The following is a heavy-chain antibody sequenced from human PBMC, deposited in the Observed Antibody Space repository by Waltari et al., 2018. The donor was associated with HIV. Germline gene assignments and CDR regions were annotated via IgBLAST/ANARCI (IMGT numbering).Heavy chain of an antibody. Sequence: EVQLVESGGGLVKPGGSLSLSCAASGFTFSRYSMNWVRQAPGKGLEWVSSISSSSSYIYYADSVKGRFTISRDNAKNSLYLQMNSLRAEDTAVYYCARDGSGGGEYFDYWGQGTLVTVSS. V-gene: IGHV3-21*01. CDR1: GFTFSRYS. CDR3: ARDGSGGGEYFDY. D-gene: IGHD2-15*01. CDR2: ISSSSSYI. J-gene: IGHJ4*02.